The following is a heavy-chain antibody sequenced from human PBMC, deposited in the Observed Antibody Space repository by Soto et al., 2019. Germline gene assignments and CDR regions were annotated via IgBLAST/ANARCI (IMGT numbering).Heavy chain of an antibody. Sequence: QITLKESGPTLVKPTQTLTLTCTFSGFSLSTSGVGVGWIRQPPGKALEWLALIYWDDDKRYSPSLKSRLTITKDTSKNQVVLTMTNMDPVDTATYYCAHSPSYCSGGSCLPDWFDPWGQGTLVTVSS. J-gene: IGHJ5*02. D-gene: IGHD2-15*01. CDR1: GFSLSTSGVG. V-gene: IGHV2-5*02. CDR2: IYWDDDK. CDR3: AHSPSYCSGGSCLPDWFDP.